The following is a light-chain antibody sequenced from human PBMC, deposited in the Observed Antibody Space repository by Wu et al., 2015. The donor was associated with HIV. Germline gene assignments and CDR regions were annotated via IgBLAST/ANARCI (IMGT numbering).Light chain of an antibody. CDR2: GAS. V-gene: IGKV3-20*01. J-gene: IGKJ1*01. CDR3: QQYGTSPLWT. CDR1: QSISNNH. Sequence: DSVLTQSPGILSLSPGDTATLSCRASQSISNNHLAWYQQRPGQTPRLLIYGASNRATDIPDRFSGSGSGTDFALTITRLEPADFAIYYCQQYGTSPLWTFGQGTKVE.